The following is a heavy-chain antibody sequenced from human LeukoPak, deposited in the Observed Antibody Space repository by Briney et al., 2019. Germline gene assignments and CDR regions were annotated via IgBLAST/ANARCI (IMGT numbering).Heavy chain of an antibody. CDR1: GGSISSYY. CDR2: IYTSGST. V-gene: IGHV4-4*07. CDR3: ARAGAGFIAAAGTTGWFDP. J-gene: IGHJ5*02. D-gene: IGHD6-13*01. Sequence: SETLSLTCTVSGGSISSYYWSWIRQPAGKGLEWIGRIYTSGSTNYNPSLKGRVTMSVDTSKDQFSLKLSSVTAADTAVYYCARAGAGFIAAAGTTGWFDPWGQGTLVTVSS.